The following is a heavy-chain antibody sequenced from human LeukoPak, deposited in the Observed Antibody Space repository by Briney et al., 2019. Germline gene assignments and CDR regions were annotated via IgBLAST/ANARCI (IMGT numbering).Heavy chain of an antibody. CDR1: GGSIGSHY. V-gene: IGHV4-59*11. J-gene: IGHJ4*02. CDR3: AREGVAAAGKLDY. Sequence: PSETLSLTCTVSGGSIGSHYWSWIRQPPGKGLEWIGYIYYSGSTNYNPSLKSRVTISLDTSKNQFSMNLISVTAADTAVYYCAREGVAAAGKLDYWGQGTLVTVSS. CDR2: IYYSGST. D-gene: IGHD6-13*01.